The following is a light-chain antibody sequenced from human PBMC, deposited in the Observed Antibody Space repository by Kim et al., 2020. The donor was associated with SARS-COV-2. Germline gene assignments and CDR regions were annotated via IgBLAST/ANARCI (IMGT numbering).Light chain of an antibody. Sequence: DIVMTQSPATLSLSPGETATLSCRASQSVSFNLAWFQQRPGQAPRLLIYGASVTATAIPARFSGSGSGSNFTLTISSLQSEDSAVYYCQHYNNWPRTFGPGTKVEIK. V-gene: IGKV3-15*01. J-gene: IGKJ1*01. CDR2: GAS. CDR3: QHYNNWPRT. CDR1: QSVSFN.